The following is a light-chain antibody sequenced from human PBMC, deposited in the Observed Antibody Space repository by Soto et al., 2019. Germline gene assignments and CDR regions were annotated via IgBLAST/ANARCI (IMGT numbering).Light chain of an antibody. J-gene: IGLJ2*01. CDR3: SSYTSSSTLVV. CDR1: SSDVGGYNY. V-gene: IGLV2-14*01. CDR2: EVS. Sequence: QSVLTQPASGSGSPGQSITISCTGTSSDVGGYNYVSWYQQHAGKAPKLMIYEVSNRPSGVSNRFSGSKSGNTASLTISGLKAEDEADYYCSSYTSSSTLVVFGGGTKLTVL.